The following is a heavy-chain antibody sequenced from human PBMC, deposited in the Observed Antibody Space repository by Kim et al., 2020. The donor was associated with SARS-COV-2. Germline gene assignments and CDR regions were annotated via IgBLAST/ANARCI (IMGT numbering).Heavy chain of an antibody. V-gene: IGHV3-23*01. CDR3: AKESKLLWFGELLGIFDY. CDR1: GFTFSSYA. Sequence: GGSLRLSCAASGFTFSSYAMSWVRQAPGKGLEWVSAISGSGGSTYYADSVKGRFTISRDNSKNTLYLQMNSLRAEDTAVYYCAKESKLLWFGELLGIFDYWGQGTRVTVSS. CDR2: ISGSGGST. D-gene: IGHD3-10*01. J-gene: IGHJ4*02.